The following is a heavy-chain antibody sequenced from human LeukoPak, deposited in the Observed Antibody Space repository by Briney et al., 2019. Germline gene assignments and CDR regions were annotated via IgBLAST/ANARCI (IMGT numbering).Heavy chain of an antibody. CDR2: ISGSGGNT. CDR1: GSTFSIYA. Sequence: PGGSLRLSCAASGSTFSIYAVSWVRQAPGKGLEWVSAISGSGGNTYYADSVKGRFTISRDNSKNTLYLQMNSLRAEDTAVYYCAREEMATPFDYWGQGTLVTVSS. V-gene: IGHV3-23*01. J-gene: IGHJ4*02. CDR3: AREEMATPFDY. D-gene: IGHD5-12*01.